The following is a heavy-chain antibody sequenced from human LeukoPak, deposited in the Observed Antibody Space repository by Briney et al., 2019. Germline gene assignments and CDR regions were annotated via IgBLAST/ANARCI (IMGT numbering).Heavy chain of an antibody. D-gene: IGHD1-26*01. J-gene: IGHJ4*02. CDR2: ISSTTSYI. CDR1: GFTFSSYS. CDR3: ARGKREWELPSYYFDY. Sequence: GGSLRLSCAASGFTFSSYSMNWVRQAPGKGLEWVSSISSTTSYIYYADSVKGRFTISRDNAKNSLYLQMNNLRAEDTAVYYCARGKREWELPSYYFDYWGQGTLVTVSS. V-gene: IGHV3-21*01.